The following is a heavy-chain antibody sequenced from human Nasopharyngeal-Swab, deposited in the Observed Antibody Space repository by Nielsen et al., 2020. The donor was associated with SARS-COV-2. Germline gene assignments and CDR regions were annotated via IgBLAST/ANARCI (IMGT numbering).Heavy chain of an antibody. J-gene: IGHJ4*02. D-gene: IGHD5-18*01. CDR3: ARSPTWIQLWYYFDY. CDR1: GGSISSYS. Sequence: SDTLSLTFNVSGGSISSYSWSWIRQPPGKGLEWIGYIYYIGSTNYNPSLKSRVTISVDTSKNRFSLKLSSVTAADTAVYYCARSPTWIQLWYYFDYWGQGTLGTVSS. CDR2: IYYIGST. V-gene: IGHV4-59*01.